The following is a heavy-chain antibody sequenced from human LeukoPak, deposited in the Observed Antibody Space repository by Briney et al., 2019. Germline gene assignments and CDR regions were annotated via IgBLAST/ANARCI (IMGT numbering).Heavy chain of an antibody. CDR3: ARAAGGLDYFDY. J-gene: IGHJ4*02. CDR2: VYSTGST. V-gene: IGHV4-4*07. Sequence: PSETLSLTCTVSGGSINSYYWSWIRQPAGKGLEWIGRVYSTGSTSHNPSLKSRITMSVDTPKNQFSLKLSSVTAADTAVYYCARAAGGLDYFDYWGQGTLVTVSS. D-gene: IGHD2-15*01. CDR1: GGSINSYY.